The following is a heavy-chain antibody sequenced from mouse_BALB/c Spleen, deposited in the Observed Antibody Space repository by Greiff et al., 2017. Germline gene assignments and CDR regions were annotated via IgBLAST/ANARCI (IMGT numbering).Heavy chain of an antibody. D-gene: IGHD2-1*01. CDR2: IDPENGDT. Sequence: VQLKQSGAELVRSGASVKLSCTASGFNIKDYYMHWVKQRPEQGLEWIGWIDPENGDTEYAPKFQGKATMTADTSSNTAYLQLSSLTSEDTAVYYCNRVTTSFAYWGQGTLVTVSA. J-gene: IGHJ3*01. CDR3: NRVTTSFAY. CDR1: GFNIKDYY. V-gene: IGHV14-4*02.